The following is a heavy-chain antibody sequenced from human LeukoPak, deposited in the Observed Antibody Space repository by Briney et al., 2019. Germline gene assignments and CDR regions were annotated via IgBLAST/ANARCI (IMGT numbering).Heavy chain of an antibody. J-gene: IGHJ4*02. CDR3: ARDVRSWAYCGGDCYLLAPQGLDY. V-gene: IGHV1-46*01. CDR2: INPSGGST. Sequence: ASVKVSCKASGGTLSRFAISWVRQAPGQGLEWMGIINPSGGSTSYAQKFQGRVTMTRDMSTSTVYMELSSLRSEDTAVYHCARDVRSWAYCGGDCYLLAPQGLDYWGQGTLVTVSS. D-gene: IGHD2-21*02. CDR1: GGTLSRFA.